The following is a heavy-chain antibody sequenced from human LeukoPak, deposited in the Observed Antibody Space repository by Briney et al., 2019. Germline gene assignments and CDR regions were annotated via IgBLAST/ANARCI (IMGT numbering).Heavy chain of an antibody. CDR1: GYSFTSYW. CDR2: ISPGDSDT. V-gene: IGHV5-51*01. CDR3: AKMGPGALTADAFDI. D-gene: IGHD1-14*01. J-gene: IGHJ3*02. Sequence: GESLKISCKGSGYSFTSYWIGWVRQMPGKGLEWMGNISPGDSDTRYIPSFQGQFTISADESITTAYLQWSSLKASDTATYYCAKMGPGALTADAFDIWGQGTTVTVSS.